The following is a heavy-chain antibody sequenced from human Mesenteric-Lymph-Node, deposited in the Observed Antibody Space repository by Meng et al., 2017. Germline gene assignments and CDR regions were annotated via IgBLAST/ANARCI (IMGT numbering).Heavy chain of an antibody. CDR2: IYFSGST. CDR1: GGSISSSSYY. J-gene: IGHJ4*02. Sequence: SETLSLTCTVSGGSISSSSYYWGWIRQPPGKGLEWIGSIYFSGSTYYNPSLKSRVTISVDTSKNQFSLKLSSVTAADTAVYYCARDGRRYGSGSYYHYWGQGTLVTVSS. CDR3: ARDGRRYGSGSYYHY. D-gene: IGHD3-10*01. V-gene: IGHV4-39*07.